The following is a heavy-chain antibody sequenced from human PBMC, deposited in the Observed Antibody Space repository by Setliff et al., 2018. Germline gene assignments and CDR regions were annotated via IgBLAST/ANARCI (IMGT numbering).Heavy chain of an antibody. J-gene: IGHJ6*03. CDR3: ARANKKLDYYYYYYMDV. D-gene: IGHD3-9*01. Sequence: SETLSLTCTVSGGSISSGSYYWSWVRQPAGKGLEWIGRIYTNGGTDYNPYLNSRVTISLDTSKNQFSLKLSSVTAADTAVYYCARANKKLDYYYYYYMDVWGKGTTVTVSS. V-gene: IGHV4-61*02. CDR1: GGSISSGSYY. CDR2: IYTNGGT.